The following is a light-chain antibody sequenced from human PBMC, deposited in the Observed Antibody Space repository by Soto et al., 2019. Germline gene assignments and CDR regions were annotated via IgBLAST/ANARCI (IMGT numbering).Light chain of an antibody. CDR2: SAS. J-gene: IGKJ3*01. Sequence: DIQMTQSPSSLSASVGDRVTITCRASQGISNYLAWYQQKPGEAPKLLIYSASTLKSGVPSRFSGSGSGTEFPLTISSLQPEDVATYYCQRSTSAPLTFCPGTKVDI. CDR1: QGISNY. CDR3: QRSTSAPLT. V-gene: IGKV1-27*01.